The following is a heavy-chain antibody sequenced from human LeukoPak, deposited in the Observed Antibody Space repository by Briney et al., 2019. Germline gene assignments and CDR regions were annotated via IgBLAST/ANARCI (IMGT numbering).Heavy chain of an antibody. D-gene: IGHD5-18*01. Sequence: SETLSLTCAVYGGSFSGYYWSWIRQPPGKGLEWIGEINHSGSTNYNPSLKSRVTISVDTSKNQFSLKLSSVTAADTAVYYCVGRLMDTAMVRIDYWGQGTLVTVSS. CDR3: VGRLMDTAMVRIDY. J-gene: IGHJ4*02. V-gene: IGHV4-34*01. CDR2: INHSGST. CDR1: GGSFSGYY.